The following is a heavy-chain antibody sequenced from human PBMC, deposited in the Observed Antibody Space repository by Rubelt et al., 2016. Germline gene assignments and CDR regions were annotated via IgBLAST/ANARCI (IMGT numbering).Heavy chain of an antibody. J-gene: IGHJ4*02. CDR1: GFTFSGSA. CDR2: IWHDGSKK. Sequence: MQVVESGGGLVNPGGSLRLSCAASGFTFSGSAIHWVRQAPGKGLEWVAVIWHDGSKKYYADSVKGRFTISRDNSKSTLNLQMNSLRVEDTAVYYCARVRRDPTVSDYWGQGTLVTVSS. CDR3: ARVRRDPTVSDY. V-gene: IGHV3-33*08. D-gene: IGHD4-17*01.